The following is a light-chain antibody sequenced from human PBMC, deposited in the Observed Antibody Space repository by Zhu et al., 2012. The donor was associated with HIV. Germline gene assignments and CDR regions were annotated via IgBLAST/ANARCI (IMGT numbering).Light chain of an antibody. J-gene: IGKJ4*01. CDR3: QQRSSWPLT. CDR2: DAS. CDR1: RSVSSF. Sequence: IVLTQSPATLSLSPGERATVSCRASRSVSSFLAWYQQKPGQAPRLLIYDASKRAAGIPPRFSGSGSGTDFTLTISSLEPEDFALYYCQQRSSWPLTFGGGTKVE. V-gene: IGKV3-11*01.